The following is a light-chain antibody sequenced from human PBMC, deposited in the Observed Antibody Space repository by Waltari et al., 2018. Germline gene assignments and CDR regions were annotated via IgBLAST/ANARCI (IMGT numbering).Light chain of an antibody. Sequence: QSALTQSASVSGSPGQSITISCTGTSRDVGAYNLFPWYQQLPGRAPKLILSGVTKRPSGISDRFSGSKSGNTASLTISGLQSEDEADYYCSSYTQSRTRVFGGGTKLTVL. V-gene: IGLV2-23*02. CDR3: SSYTQSRTRV. CDR2: GVT. J-gene: IGLJ3*02. CDR1: SRDVGAYNL.